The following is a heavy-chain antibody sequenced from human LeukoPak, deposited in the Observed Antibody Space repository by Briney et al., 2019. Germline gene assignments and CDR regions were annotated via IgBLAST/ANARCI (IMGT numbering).Heavy chain of an antibody. CDR2: ISAYNGNT. V-gene: IGHV1-18*01. Sequence: ASVKVSCKASGYTFTSYGISWVRQAPGQGLEWMGWISAYNGNTNYAQKLQGRVTMTTDTSTSTAYTELRSLRSDDTAVYYCARSHQTTVVNFDYWGQGTLVTVSS. CDR3: ARSHQTTVVNFDY. D-gene: IGHD4-23*01. CDR1: GYTFTSYG. J-gene: IGHJ4*02.